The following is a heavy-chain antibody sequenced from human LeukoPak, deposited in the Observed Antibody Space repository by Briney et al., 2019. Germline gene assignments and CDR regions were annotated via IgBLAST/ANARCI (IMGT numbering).Heavy chain of an antibody. J-gene: IGHJ4*02. CDR2: IKSRSDGGST. Sequence: GGSLRLSCAASGFTFSSAWLTWVRQPPGKGLEWVGHIKSRSDGGSTDYSAAVKGRFTVPRDDSRNMVHLQMNSLKTEDSAVYYCATEFYNNGYNFWGQGTPVTVSS. D-gene: IGHD5-24*01. CDR3: ATEFYNNGYNF. CDR1: GFTFSSAW. V-gene: IGHV3-15*01.